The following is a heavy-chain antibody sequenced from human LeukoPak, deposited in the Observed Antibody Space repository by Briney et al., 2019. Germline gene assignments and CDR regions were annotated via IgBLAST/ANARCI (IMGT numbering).Heavy chain of an antibody. CDR1: GGTFSNYA. CDR3: ARDGYYYDSSGYPSPYYYYGMDV. Sequence: RAWVTVSFKASGGTFSNYAISWVRQAPGQGLEWMGRIIPILGIANYAQKFQGRVTITADKSTSTAYMELSSLRSEDTAVYYCARDGYYYDSSGYPSPYYYYGMDVWGQGTTVTVSS. D-gene: IGHD3-22*01. CDR2: IIPILGIA. J-gene: IGHJ6*02. V-gene: IGHV1-69*04.